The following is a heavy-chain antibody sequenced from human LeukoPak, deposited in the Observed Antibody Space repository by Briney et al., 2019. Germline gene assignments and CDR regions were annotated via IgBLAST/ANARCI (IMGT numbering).Heavy chain of an antibody. J-gene: IGHJ4*02. CDR3: ARQGGLYYYDSSGSKYYFDY. CDR2: IYPGDSDT. D-gene: IGHD3-22*01. Sequence: AGESLKISCKGSGYSFTSYWIGWVRQMPGKGLEWMGIIYPGDSDTRYSPSFQGQVTISADKSISTAYLQWSSLKASDTAMYYCARQGGLYYYDSSGSKYYFDYWGQGTLVTVSS. V-gene: IGHV5-51*01. CDR1: GYSFTSYW.